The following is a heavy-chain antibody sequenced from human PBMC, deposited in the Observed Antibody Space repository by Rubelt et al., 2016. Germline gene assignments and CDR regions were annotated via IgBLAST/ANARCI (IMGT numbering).Heavy chain of an antibody. CDR2: IYYSGST. CDR1: GGSISSSSYY. V-gene: IGHV4-39*07. Sequence: QLQLQESGPGLVKPSETLSLTCTVSGGSISSSSYYWGWIRQPPGKGLEWIGSIYYSGSTYYNPSLKFRVTISVDTSKNQFSLKLSLVTAADTAVYYCARDVPYCSSTSCYLNYWGQGTLVTVSS. J-gene: IGHJ4*02. D-gene: IGHD2-2*01. CDR3: ARDVPYCSSTSCYLNY.